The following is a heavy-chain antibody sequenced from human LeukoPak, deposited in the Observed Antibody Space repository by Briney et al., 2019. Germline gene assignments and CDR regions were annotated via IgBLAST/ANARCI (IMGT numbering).Heavy chain of an antibody. CDR3: ARSRPPYDFWTFDY. D-gene: IGHD3-3*01. CDR1: GGSISSYY. V-gene: IGHV4-59*08. J-gene: IGHJ4*02. Sequence: PSETLSLTCTVSGGSISSYYWSWIRQPPGKGLEWIGYIYYSGSTNYNPSLKSRVTISVDTSKNQFSLKLSSVTAADTAVYYCARSRPPYDFWTFDYWGQGTLVTVSS. CDR2: IYYSGST.